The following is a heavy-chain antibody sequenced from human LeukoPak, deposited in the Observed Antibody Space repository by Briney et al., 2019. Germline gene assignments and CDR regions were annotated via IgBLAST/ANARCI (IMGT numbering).Heavy chain of an antibody. J-gene: IGHJ4*02. D-gene: IGHD5-18*01. CDR1: GGTFSSYA. CDR2: IIPIFGTA. V-gene: IGHV1-69*13. Sequence: SVKVSCKASGGTFSSYAISWVRQAPGQGLEWRGGIIPIFGTANYAQKFQGRVTITADESTSTAYMELSSLRSEDTAVYYCAREAESGYSYGHFDYWGQGTLVTVSS. CDR3: AREAESGYSYGHFDY.